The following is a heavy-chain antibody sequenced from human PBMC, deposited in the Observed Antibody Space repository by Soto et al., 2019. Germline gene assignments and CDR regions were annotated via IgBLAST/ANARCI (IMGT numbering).Heavy chain of an antibody. CDR1: GYSISSGYY. Sequence: ASETLSLTCAVSGYSISSGYYWGWIRQSPGKGLEWIGSIYHSGSTYYNPSLKSRVTISVDTSKNQFSLKLSSVTAADTAVYYCARVRWDAFDIWGQGTMVTVSS. CDR2: IYHSGST. V-gene: IGHV4-38-2*01. J-gene: IGHJ3*02. CDR3: ARVRWDAFDI.